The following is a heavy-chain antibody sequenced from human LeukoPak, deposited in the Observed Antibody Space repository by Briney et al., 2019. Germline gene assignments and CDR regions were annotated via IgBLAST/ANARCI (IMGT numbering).Heavy chain of an antibody. J-gene: IGHJ6*02. CDR1: GYTFTSYY. V-gene: IGHV1-2*02. CDR3: AKENDFWSGSAAYYYGMDV. D-gene: IGHD3-3*01. CDR2: INPNSGGT. Sequence: ASVKVSCKASGYTFTSYYMHWVRQAPGQGLEWMGWINPNSGGTNYAQKFQGRVTMTRDTSISTAYMELSRLRSDDTAVYYCAKENDFWSGSAAYYYGMDVWGQGTTVTVSS.